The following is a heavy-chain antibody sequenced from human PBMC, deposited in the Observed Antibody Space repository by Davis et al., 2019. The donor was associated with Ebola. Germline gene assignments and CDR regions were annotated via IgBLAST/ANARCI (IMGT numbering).Heavy chain of an antibody. J-gene: IGHJ6*03. CDR3: AKGTTGYYYYMDA. V-gene: IGHV3-7*03. Sequence: GESLKISCEVSGFTFSNYWLSWVRQAPGKGLEWVANIKQDGGRRDYVDSVKGRFTISRDNAKNSLDLQMNSLRPEDTALYYCAKGTTGYYYYMDAWGRGTAVTVS. CDR1: GFTFSNYW. D-gene: IGHD2-8*02. CDR2: IKQDGGRR.